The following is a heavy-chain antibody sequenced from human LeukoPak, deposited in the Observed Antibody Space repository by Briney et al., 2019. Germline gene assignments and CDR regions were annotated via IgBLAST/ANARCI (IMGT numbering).Heavy chain of an antibody. CDR2: MNPNRGNT. Sequence: ASVKVSCKASGYTFTSYDINWVRQATGQGLEWMGWMNPNRGNTGYAQKFQGRVTMTRNTSISTAYMELSSLRSEDTAVYYCARGDSYDYVWGSWGRYYYYYYGMDVWGQGTTVTVSS. CDR3: ARGDSYDYVWGSWGRYYYYYYGMDV. J-gene: IGHJ6*02. CDR1: GYTFTSYD. D-gene: IGHD3-16*01. V-gene: IGHV1-8*01.